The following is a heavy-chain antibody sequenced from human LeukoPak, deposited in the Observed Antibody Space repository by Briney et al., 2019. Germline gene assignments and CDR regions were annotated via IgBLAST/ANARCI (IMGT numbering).Heavy chain of an antibody. CDR2: ISSSSSTI. CDR3: ARDRYSSSSFGLGAFDI. V-gene: IGHV3-48*01. J-gene: IGHJ3*02. Sequence: GGSLRLSCAASGFTFSSYSMNWVRQAPGKGLEWVSYISSSSSTIYYVDSVKGRFTISRDNAKNSLYLQMNSLRAEDTAVYYCARDRYSSSSFGLGAFDIWGQGTMVTVSS. D-gene: IGHD6-6*01. CDR1: GFTFSSYS.